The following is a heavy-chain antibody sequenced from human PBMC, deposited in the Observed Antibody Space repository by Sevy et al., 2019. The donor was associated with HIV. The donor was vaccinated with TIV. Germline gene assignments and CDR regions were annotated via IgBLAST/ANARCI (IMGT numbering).Heavy chain of an antibody. J-gene: IGHJ4*02. CDR3: AAGPEIALWSPPVGH. V-gene: IGHV1-46*01. Sequence: ASVKVSCKASGLTFTSYYMHWVRQAPGQGLEWMGMMNPGGGGTSYAQKFQGRVTMTRDTSTSTVLMELGSLGSEDTAVYYCAAGPEIALWSPPVGHWGQGTLVTVSS. CDR1: GLTFTSYY. CDR2: MNPGGGGT. D-gene: IGHD5-18*01.